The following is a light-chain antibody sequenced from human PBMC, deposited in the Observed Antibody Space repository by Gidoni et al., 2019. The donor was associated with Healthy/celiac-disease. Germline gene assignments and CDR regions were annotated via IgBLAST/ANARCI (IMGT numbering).Light chain of an antibody. CDR1: QSISSY. V-gene: IGKV1-39*01. J-gene: IGKJ1*01. Sequence: DIQMTQSPSSRSATVGDRVTITCRASQSISSYLNWYPQKPGNTPKLLIYAASSLQSGVPSRFSGSGSGTDFTLTISSLQPEDFATYYCQQSYSTPRTFGQGTKVEIK. CDR3: QQSYSTPRT. CDR2: AAS.